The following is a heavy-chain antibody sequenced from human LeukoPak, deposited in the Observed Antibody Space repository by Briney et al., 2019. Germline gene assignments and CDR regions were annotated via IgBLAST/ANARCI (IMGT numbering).Heavy chain of an antibody. CDR1: GFTFSSYG. Sequence: PGRSLRLSCAASGFTFSSYGMHWVRQAPGKGLEWVAVISYGGSNEYYADPVKGRFTISRDNSKNTLYLQMNSLRAEDTAVYYCAKEERSSQSYYFDYWGQGTLVTVSS. J-gene: IGHJ4*02. CDR2: ISYGGSNE. D-gene: IGHD6-13*01. V-gene: IGHV3-30*18. CDR3: AKEERSSQSYYFDY.